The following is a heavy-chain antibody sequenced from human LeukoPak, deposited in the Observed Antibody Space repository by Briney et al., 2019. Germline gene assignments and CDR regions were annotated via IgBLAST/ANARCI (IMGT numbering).Heavy chain of an antibody. Sequence: GGSLRLSCAASGFTFSSYAMSWVRQAPGKGLEWVSAFSGSGGSTYYADSVKGRFTISRDNSKNTLYLQMNSLRAEDTAVYYCAKDLYRRSVYDSSGYYYPFDYWGQGTLVTVSS. V-gene: IGHV3-23*01. D-gene: IGHD3-22*01. CDR1: GFTFSSYA. CDR2: FSGSGGST. CDR3: AKDLYRRSVYDSSGYYYPFDY. J-gene: IGHJ4*02.